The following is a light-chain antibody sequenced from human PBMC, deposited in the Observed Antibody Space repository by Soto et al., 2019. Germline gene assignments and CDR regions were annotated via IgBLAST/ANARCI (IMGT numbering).Light chain of an antibody. J-gene: IGLJ1*01. CDR2: DVT. CDR3: SSYTSSSTLVV. V-gene: IGLV2-14*03. Sequence: QSALTQPASVSGSPGQSISISCTGTSSDVGGYNYVSWYQRHPGDAPKLMIYDVTDRPSGVSNRFSGSKSGNTASLTISGFQAEDEADYYCSSYTSSSTLVVFGTGTKLTVL. CDR1: SSDVGGYNY.